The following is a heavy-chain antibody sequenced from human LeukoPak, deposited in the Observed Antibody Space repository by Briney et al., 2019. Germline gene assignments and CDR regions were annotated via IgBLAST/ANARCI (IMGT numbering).Heavy chain of an antibody. J-gene: IGHJ4*02. Sequence: PGGSLRLSCAGSGFTFDDYGMFWVRQAPGKGLEWVAVISYDGTDKFYADSVKGRFTISRDNPKNTLSLQMDSLRAEDTALYYCAKGTSAWYAGFNYWGQGTLVTVSS. V-gene: IGHV3-30*18. CDR3: AKGTSAWYAGFNY. D-gene: IGHD6-19*01. CDR1: GFTFDDYG. CDR2: ISYDGTDK.